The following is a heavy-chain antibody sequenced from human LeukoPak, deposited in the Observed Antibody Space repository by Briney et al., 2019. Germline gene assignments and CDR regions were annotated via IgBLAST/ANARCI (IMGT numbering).Heavy chain of an antibody. CDR3: ASRLASDGGPSDF. CDR2: FYSTGST. D-gene: IGHD5-24*01. Sequence: PSETLSLTCSVSGASIGSGNYFWDWIRQPPGQGLEWIGTFYSTGSTYQNPSLKSRITISEDTSNNEFSLSLTSVTAADTAIYYCASRLASDGGPSDFWGQGKLVTVSS. J-gene: IGHJ4*02. V-gene: IGHV4-39*01. CDR1: GASIGSGNYF.